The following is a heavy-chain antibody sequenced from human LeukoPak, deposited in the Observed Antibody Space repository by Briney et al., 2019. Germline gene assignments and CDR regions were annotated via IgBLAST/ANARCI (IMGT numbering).Heavy chain of an antibody. V-gene: IGHV3-48*04. CDR1: GFTFSSYA. J-gene: IGHJ4*02. Sequence: PGRSLRLSCAASGFTFSSYAMHWVRQAPGKGLEWVSYISSSGSTIYYADSVKGRFTISRDNAKNSLYLQMNSLGAEDTAVYYCARGSRIYYDSSGYYYFDYWGQGTLVTVSS. CDR3: ARGSRIYYDSSGYYYFDY. D-gene: IGHD3-22*01. CDR2: ISSSGSTI.